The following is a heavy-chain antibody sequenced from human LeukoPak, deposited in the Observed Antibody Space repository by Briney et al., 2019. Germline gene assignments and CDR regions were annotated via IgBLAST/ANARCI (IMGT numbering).Heavy chain of an antibody. V-gene: IGHV1-24*01. J-gene: IGHJ4*02. CDR3: ATAPMGFGDYVSDC. CDR1: GYSFTELS. D-gene: IGHD4-17*01. Sequence: ASVKVSCKVSGYSFTELSMHWVRQAPGKGPEWMGSFDREDGERINTQKFQGRVTLTEDTSTDTAYMELINLRSEDTAVYYCATAPMGFGDYVSDCWGQGTLVTVSS. CDR2: FDREDGER.